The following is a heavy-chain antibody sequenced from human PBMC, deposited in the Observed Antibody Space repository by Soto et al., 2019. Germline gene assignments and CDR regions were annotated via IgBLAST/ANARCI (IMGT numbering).Heavy chain of an antibody. V-gene: IGHV4-39*01. J-gene: IGHJ6*02. CDR3: ARRIDAPRYYGMDV. Sequence: SETLSLTCRVSGGSVSDSRYYWVWVRQPPGEGLQWIGTVYLTGSAYYNPSLKSRVTISVDTSKNQYSLKLSSVTAADTAAYFCARRIDAPRYYGMDVWGQGTTVTVSS. CDR1: GGSVSDSRYY. D-gene: IGHD3-16*01. CDR2: VYLTGSA.